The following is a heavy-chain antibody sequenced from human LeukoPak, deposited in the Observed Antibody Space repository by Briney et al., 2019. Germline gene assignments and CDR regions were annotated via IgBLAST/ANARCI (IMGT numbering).Heavy chain of an antibody. V-gene: IGHV3-23*01. CDR3: AKSTAGYSSGRYPGWPVDY. D-gene: IGHD6-19*01. CDR2: ISGSGGST. J-gene: IGHJ4*02. CDR1: GFTFGSYA. Sequence: GGSLRLPCAASGFTFGSYAMYWVRQAPGKGLEWVSGISGSGGSTFYADSVKGRFTISRDNSENTVYLQMDSLRADDTAVYYCAKSTAGYSSGRYPGWPVDYWGQGTLVTVSS.